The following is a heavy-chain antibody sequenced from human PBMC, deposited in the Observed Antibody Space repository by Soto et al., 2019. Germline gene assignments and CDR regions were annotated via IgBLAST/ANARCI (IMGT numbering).Heavy chain of an antibody. J-gene: IGHJ6*02. Sequence: PSETLSLTCAVYGGSFSDYYWNWIRQPPGKGLEWIGEINHSGSTNYNPSLKSRVTVSVDTSKNQFSPKLSSVTAADTAVYYCARGEIVVVPAAIYYYYNMDVWGQGTTVTVSS. CDR1: GGSFSDYY. CDR2: INHSGST. V-gene: IGHV4-34*01. D-gene: IGHD2-2*01. CDR3: ARGEIVVVPAAIYYYYNMDV.